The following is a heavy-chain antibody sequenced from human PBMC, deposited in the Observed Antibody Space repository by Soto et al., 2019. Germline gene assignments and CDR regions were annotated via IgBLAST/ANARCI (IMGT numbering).Heavy chain of an antibody. D-gene: IGHD4-17*01. CDR1: GFTFSSYA. J-gene: IGHJ5*02. CDR2: ISGSGGST. V-gene: IGHV3-23*01. Sequence: GGSLRLSCAASGFTFSSYAMSWVRQAPGKGLEWVSAISGSGGSTYYADSVKGRFTISRDNSKNTLYLQMNSLRAEDTAVYYCAKEVEGTYGGKLYNWFDPWGQGTLVTVSS. CDR3: AKEVEGTYGGKLYNWFDP.